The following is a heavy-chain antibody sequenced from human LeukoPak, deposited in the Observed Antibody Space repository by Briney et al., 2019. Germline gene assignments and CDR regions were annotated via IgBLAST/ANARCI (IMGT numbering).Heavy chain of an antibody. CDR3: ARPYSAVFDY. Sequence: GGSLRLSCAASGFTFSDYSMHWVRQAPGKGLEWVSYISSSGSTMYYADSVKGRFTISRDNARNSLYLQMNSLRDEDTAVYYCARPYSAVFDYWGQGTLVTVSS. V-gene: IGHV3-48*02. CDR1: GFTFSDYS. CDR2: ISSSGSTM. D-gene: IGHD5-12*01. J-gene: IGHJ4*02.